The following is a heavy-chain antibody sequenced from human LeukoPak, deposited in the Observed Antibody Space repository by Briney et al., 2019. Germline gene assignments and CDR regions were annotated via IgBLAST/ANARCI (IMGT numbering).Heavy chain of an antibody. CDR2: IYHSGDT. J-gene: IGHJ4*02. CDR3: ARLTGYYHY. D-gene: IGHD3-9*01. V-gene: IGHV4-59*08. CDR1: GGSISSYY. Sequence: PSETLSLTCTVSGGSISSYYWSWIRQPPGKGLEWIGYIYHSGDTYYNPSLKSRVTISVDTSKNQFSLKLSSVTAADTAVYYCARLTGYYHYWGQGTLVTVSS.